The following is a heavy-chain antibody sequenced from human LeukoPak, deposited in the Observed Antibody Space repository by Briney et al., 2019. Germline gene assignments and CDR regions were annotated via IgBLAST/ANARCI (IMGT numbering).Heavy chain of an antibody. V-gene: IGHV3-48*04. Sequence: GGSLRLSCVASGFTFSTYTFNWVRQAPGKGLESLSYISSGGLTIFYADSVKGRFTISRDNTKNAIYLDMTNLRAEDTAVYYCARDLDYGDYIDFWGQGTLVAVSS. J-gene: IGHJ4*02. CDR2: ISSGGLTI. CDR1: GFTFSTYT. D-gene: IGHD4/OR15-4a*01. CDR3: ARDLDYGDYIDF.